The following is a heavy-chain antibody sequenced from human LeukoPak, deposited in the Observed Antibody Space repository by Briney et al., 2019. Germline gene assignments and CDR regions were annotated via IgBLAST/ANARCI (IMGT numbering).Heavy chain of an antibody. CDR3: ARVKNGYNYVFDY. Sequence: GGSLRLSCAVSGFSVSSNYMTWVRQAPGKGLEWVSIIYRGGDTFYTDSVKGRFTISRDNSKSTLFFQLNSLRVEDTAVYYCARVKNGYNYVFDYWGQGTVVSVSS. D-gene: IGHD5-24*01. V-gene: IGHV3-53*01. CDR1: GFSVSSNY. J-gene: IGHJ4*02. CDR2: IYRGGDT.